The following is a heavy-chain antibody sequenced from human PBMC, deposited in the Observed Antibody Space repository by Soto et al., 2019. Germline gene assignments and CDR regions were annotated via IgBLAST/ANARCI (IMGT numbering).Heavy chain of an antibody. CDR2: VSPDGNDK. J-gene: IGHJ5*02. V-gene: IGHV3-30*04. Sequence: ESGGGVVQPGTSLTLSCAASGFTFSSSPMHWVRQFPGRGLQWLAVVSPDGNDKYYADSVKGRFTISRDNSKNTLDLQVNSLTPEDTSVYYCASEGGSSGRAGFFDPWGQGTLVTVSS. D-gene: IGHD6-19*01. CDR3: ASEGGSSGRAGFFDP. CDR1: GFTFSSSP.